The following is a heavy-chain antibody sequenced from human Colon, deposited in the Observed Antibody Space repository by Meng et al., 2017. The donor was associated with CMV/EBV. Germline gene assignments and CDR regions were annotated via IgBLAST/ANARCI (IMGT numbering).Heavy chain of an antibody. CDR1: GFPFSTFW. Sequence: ESLKISCAASGFPFSTFWMSWVRQAPGKGLEWVANIKQDGSEKHYVDSVEGRFTISRDNAKNSLYLQMDSLRADDTAVYYCARDQEWELLQANYGMDVWGQGTTVTVSS. J-gene: IGHJ6*02. CDR3: ARDQEWELLQANYGMDV. CDR2: IKQDGSEK. V-gene: IGHV3-7*03. D-gene: IGHD1-26*01.